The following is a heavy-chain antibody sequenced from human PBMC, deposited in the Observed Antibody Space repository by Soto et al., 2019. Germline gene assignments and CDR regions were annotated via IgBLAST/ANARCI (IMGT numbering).Heavy chain of an antibody. V-gene: IGHV1-18*01. CDR2: VSAYSGNT. Sequence: QVHLVQSGAEVKEPGASVKVSCKASGYTFTSNGISWVRQAPGQGLEWMGWVSAYSGNTNYAQKIQGRVTMTTDTSTSTADMELGSRSSGDTAVYFCERDVDYRFDSWGQGTLVTVSS. CDR3: ERDVDYRFDS. J-gene: IGHJ5*01. CDR1: GYTFTSNG. D-gene: IGHD4-17*01.